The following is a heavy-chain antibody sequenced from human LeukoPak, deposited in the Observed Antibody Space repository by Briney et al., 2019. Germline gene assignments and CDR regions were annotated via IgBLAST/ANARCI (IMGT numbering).Heavy chain of an antibody. CDR2: ISRSSSTI. CDR1: GFTFSYYS. J-gene: IGHJ4*02. Sequence: PGGSLRLSCATSGFTFSYYSMNWVRQAPGKGLEWVSYISRSSSTIYSADSVKGRFTISRDNSKNSLYLQMNSLRAEDTAVYYCAREGQKYSNVIDLDYWGQGTLVTVSS. V-gene: IGHV3-48*04. D-gene: IGHD6-6*01. CDR3: AREGQKYSNVIDLDY.